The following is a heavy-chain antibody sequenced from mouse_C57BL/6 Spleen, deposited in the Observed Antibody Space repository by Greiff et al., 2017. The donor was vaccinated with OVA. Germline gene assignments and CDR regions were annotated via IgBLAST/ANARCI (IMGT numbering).Heavy chain of an antibody. Sequence: QVQLQQPGAELVKPGASVKLSCKASGYTFTSYWMQWVKQRPGQGLEWIGEIDPSDSYTNYNQKFKGKATLTVDTSSSTAYMQLSSLTSEDSAVYYCASTYDGYYGDYWGQGTTLTVSS. V-gene: IGHV1-50*01. CDR3: ASTYDGYYGDY. J-gene: IGHJ2*01. CDR1: GYTFTSYW. D-gene: IGHD2-3*01. CDR2: IDPSDSYT.